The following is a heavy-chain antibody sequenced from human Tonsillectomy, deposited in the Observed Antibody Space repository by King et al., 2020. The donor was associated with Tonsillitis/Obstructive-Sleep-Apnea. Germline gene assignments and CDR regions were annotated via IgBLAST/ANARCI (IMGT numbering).Heavy chain of an antibody. D-gene: IGHD6-6*01. J-gene: IGHJ4*02. CDR1: GDSISSSY. V-gene: IGHV4-59*08. CDR2: IYFSGST. CDR3: ARSWLQYSSSSYYFDY. Sequence: QLQESGPGLVKPSETLSLTCTVSGDSISSSYWSWIRQPPGKGLEWIGYIYFSGSTSYNPSLKSRVTMSVDTSKNHFSLKLSSVTAADTAVYYCARSWLQYSSSSYYFDYWGQGSLVTVSS.